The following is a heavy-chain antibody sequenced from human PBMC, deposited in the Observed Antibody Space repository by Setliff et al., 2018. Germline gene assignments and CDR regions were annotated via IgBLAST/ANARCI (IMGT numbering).Heavy chain of an antibody. J-gene: IGHJ5*02. CDR3: AAVGTAAGGGWFDP. D-gene: IGHD2-15*01. CDR1: GGSIRDYY. CDR2: IYYRGST. V-gene: IGHV4-59*01. Sequence: SETLSLTCTVSGGSIRDYYWNWIRQSPGKGLGWIGYIYYRGSTNYNSSLKSRVTISIDMSKNRFSLKLSSATAADTAVYFCAAVGTAAGGGWFDPWGRGTLVTVSS.